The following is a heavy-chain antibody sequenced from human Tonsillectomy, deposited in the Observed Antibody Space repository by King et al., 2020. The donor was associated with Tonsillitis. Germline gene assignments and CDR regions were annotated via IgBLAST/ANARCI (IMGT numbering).Heavy chain of an antibody. CDR1: GFTVSSNY. Sequence: VQLVESGGGLIQPGGSLRLSCAASGFTVSSNYMTWVRQAPGNGLEWVSVIYSGGSTYYANSVKGRFTISRDNSKNTLYLQMNSLRAEDTAVYYCARDLMGATAGFDYWGQGTLVTVSS. CDR3: ARDLMGATAGFDY. J-gene: IGHJ4*02. V-gene: IGHV3-53*01. D-gene: IGHD1-26*01. CDR2: IYSGGST.